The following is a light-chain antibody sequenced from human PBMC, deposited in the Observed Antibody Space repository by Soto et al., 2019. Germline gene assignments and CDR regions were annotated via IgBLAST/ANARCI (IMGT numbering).Light chain of an antibody. CDR2: EVS. V-gene: IGLV2-14*01. Sequence: SALTQPASVSGSPGQSITISCTGTSSDVGGYNFVSWYQQHPGKAPKLMIYEVSNRPSGVSNRFSGSKSGNTASLTISGLQAEDEADYYCSSYTTSITRVVFGGGTKLTVL. J-gene: IGLJ2*01. CDR1: SSDVGGYNF. CDR3: SSYTTSITRVV.